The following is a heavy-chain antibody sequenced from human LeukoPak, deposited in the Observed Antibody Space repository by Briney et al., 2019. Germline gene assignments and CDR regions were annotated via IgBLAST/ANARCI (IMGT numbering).Heavy chain of an antibody. CDR3: AREYWESHRMVGCFDY. V-gene: IGHV4-61*02. CDR1: GGSISSGSYY. D-gene: IGHD1-26*01. Sequence: SETLSLTCTVSGGSISSGSYYWSWIRQPAGKGLEWIGRIYTSGSTNYNPSLKSRVTISVDTSKNQFSLKLSSVTAADTAVYYCAREYWESHRMVGCFDYWGQGTLVTVSS. CDR2: IYTSGST. J-gene: IGHJ4*02.